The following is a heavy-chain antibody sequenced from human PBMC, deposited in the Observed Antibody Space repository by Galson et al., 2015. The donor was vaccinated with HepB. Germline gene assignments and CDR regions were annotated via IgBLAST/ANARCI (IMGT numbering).Heavy chain of an antibody. CDR3: ARDLADDPRIAVASGLGY. CDR2: IWYDGSNK. D-gene: IGHD6-19*01. J-gene: IGHJ4*02. V-gene: IGHV3-33*08. CDR1: GFTFSSYG. Sequence: SLRLSCAASGFTFSSYGMHWVRQAPGKGLEWVAVIWYDGSNKYYADSVKGRFTISRDNSKNTLYLQMNSLRAEDTAVYYCARDLADDPRIAVASGLGYWGQGTLVTVSS.